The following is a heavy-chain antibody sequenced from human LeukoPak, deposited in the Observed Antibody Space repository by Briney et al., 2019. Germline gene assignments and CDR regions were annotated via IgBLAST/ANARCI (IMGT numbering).Heavy chain of an antibody. CDR3: ARGGYCSSTSCFPPYYFDY. Sequence: GASVKVSCKASGYTFTSYGISWVRQAPGQGLEWMGWISAYNGNTNYAQKLQGRVTMTTDISTSTTYMELRSLRSDDTAVYYCARGGYCSSTSCFPPYYFDYWGQGTLVTVSS. J-gene: IGHJ4*02. CDR2: ISAYNGNT. D-gene: IGHD2-2*01. CDR1: GYTFTSYG. V-gene: IGHV1-18*04.